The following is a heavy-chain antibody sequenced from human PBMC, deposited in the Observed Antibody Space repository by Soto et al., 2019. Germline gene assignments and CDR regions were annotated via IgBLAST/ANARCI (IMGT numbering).Heavy chain of an antibody. J-gene: IGHJ6*02. CDR2: IYYDGTT. V-gene: IGHV4-39*01. Sequence: QLQLQESGPGLVKPSETLSLTCTASGGSISGRTYYWGWIRQPPGKGLEWIGNIYYDGTTYYDPSFESRVTITLDTPKNQFSLKLTSVTAADTAVYFCSGGAPSMDVWGQGTSVTVSS. CDR3: SGGAPSMDV. CDR1: GGSISGRTYY. D-gene: IGHD2-15*01.